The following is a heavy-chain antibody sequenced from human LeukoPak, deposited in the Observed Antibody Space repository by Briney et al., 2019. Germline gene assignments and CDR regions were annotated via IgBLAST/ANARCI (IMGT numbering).Heavy chain of an antibody. D-gene: IGHD6-19*01. J-gene: IGHJ5*02. CDR1: GFTFSSYA. V-gene: IGHV3-23*01. CDR3: AKDPYSSGPYNWFDP. CDR2: LSGSGDST. Sequence: GGSLRLSCAASGFTFSSYAMTWVRQAPGKGLEWVSALSGSGDSTYYADSVKGLFTISRDNSKNTLYLQMNRLRAEDTAVNYCAKDPYSSGPYNWFDPWGQGTLVTVSS.